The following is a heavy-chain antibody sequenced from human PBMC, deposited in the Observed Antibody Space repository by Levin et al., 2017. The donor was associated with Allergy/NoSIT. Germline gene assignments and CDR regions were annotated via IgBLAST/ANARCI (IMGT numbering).Heavy chain of an antibody. CDR1: GFTFSNAW. V-gene: IGHV3-15*01. CDR3: TSQGRGYSYGIIDY. CDR2: IKSKTDGGTT. Sequence: AGGSLRLSCAASGFTFSNAWMSWVRQAPGKGLEWVGRIKSKTDGGTTDYAAPVKGRFTISRDDSKNTLYLQMNSLKTEDTAVYYCTSQGRGYSYGIIDYWGQGTLVTVSS. J-gene: IGHJ4*02. D-gene: IGHD5-18*01.